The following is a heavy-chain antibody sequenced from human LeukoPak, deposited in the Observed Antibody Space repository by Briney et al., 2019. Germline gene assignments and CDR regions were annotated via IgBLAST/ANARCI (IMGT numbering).Heavy chain of an antibody. V-gene: IGHV1-8*01. CDR2: MNPTSGKA. Sequence: GASVKVSCKASGYTFTNYDVNWVRQATGQGLEWMGWMNPTSGKAGFAQRFQGRVSMTRNISISTAYVELSSLRSEDTAVYYCARGLSGIAAAKDAFDIWGQGTMVTVSS. D-gene: IGHD6-13*01. J-gene: IGHJ3*02. CDR3: ARGLSGIAAAKDAFDI. CDR1: GYTFTNYD.